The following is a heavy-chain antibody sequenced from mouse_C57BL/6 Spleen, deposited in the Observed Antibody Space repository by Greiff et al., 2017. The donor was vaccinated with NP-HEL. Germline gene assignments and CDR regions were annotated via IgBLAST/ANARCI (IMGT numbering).Heavy chain of an antibody. J-gene: IGHJ3*01. CDR1: GYTFTSYW. D-gene: IGHD4-1*01. CDR3: ARGTGTRGFAY. V-gene: IGHV1-64*01. Sequence: QVQLQQPGAELVKPGASVKLSCKASGYTFTSYWMHWVKQRPGQGLEWIGMIHPNSGSTNYNEKFKSKATLTVDKSSSTAYMQLSSLTSKDSAVYYCARGTGTRGFAYWGQGTLVTVSA. CDR2: IHPNSGST.